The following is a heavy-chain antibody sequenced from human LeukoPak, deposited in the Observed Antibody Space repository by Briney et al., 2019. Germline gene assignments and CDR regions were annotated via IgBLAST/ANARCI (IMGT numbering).Heavy chain of an antibody. CDR1: GFTFSSYG. J-gene: IGHJ4*02. CDR3: TQSNY. Sequence: GRSLRLSCAASGFTFSSYGMHWVRQASGKGLEWVGRIRSKADNYATAYAASVQGRCTISRDDSKSTAYLQLNSLKTEDTAVYYCTQSNYWGQGALVTVSS. V-gene: IGHV3-73*01. CDR2: IRSKADNYAT.